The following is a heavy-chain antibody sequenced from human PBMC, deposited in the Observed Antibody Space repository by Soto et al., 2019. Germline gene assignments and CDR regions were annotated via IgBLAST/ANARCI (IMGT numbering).Heavy chain of an antibody. CDR2: INPNSGGT. V-gene: IGHV1-2*04. J-gene: IGHJ6*02. CDR3: ARGTPGYYYYGMDV. CDR1: GYTFTGYY. Sequence: ASVKVSCKASGYTFTGYYMHWVRQAPGQGLEWMGWINPNSGGTNYAQKFQGWVTMTRDTSISTAYMELSRLRSDDTAVYYCARGTPGYYYYGMDVWGQGTTVTVSS. D-gene: IGHD7-27*01.